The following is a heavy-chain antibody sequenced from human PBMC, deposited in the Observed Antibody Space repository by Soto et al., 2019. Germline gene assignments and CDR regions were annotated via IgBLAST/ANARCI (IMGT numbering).Heavy chain of an antibody. CDR2: IIPIFGTA. J-gene: IGHJ6*02. CDR1: GGTFSSYA. D-gene: IGHD2-2*01. CDR3: ARGGVVVPASYYYYGMDV. Sequence: QVQLVQSGAEVKKPGSSVNVSCKASGGTFSSYAISWVRQAPGQGLEWMGGIIPIFGTANYAQKFQGRVTITADKSTSTAYMELSSLRSEDTAVYYCARGGVVVPASYYYYGMDVWGQGTTVTVSS. V-gene: IGHV1-69*06.